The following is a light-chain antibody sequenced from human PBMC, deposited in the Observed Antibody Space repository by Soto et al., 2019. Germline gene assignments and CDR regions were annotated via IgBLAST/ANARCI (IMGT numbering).Light chain of an antibody. CDR2: RNN. V-gene: IGLV1-40*01. J-gene: IGLJ2*01. CDR1: SSNIGAGYD. CDR3: QSYDSSLSGSRV. Sequence: QSALTQPPSVSGAPGQRVTISCTGSSSNIGAGYDVHWYQQLRGTAPQLLIYRNNNRPSGVPDRFSGSKSGTSASLAITGLLAEDEADYYCQSYDSSLSGSRVFGGGTKVTVL.